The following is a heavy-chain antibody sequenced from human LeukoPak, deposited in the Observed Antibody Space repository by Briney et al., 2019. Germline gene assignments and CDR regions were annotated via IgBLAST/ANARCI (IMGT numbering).Heavy chain of an antibody. Sequence: GGSLRLSCAASGFNFSSYWMHWVRQAPGKGLVWVSRINSDGSSTSYADSVKGRFTISRDNAKNTLYLQMNSLRADDTAVYYCARDPYDFWSGYPDYWGRGTLVTVSS. CDR3: ARDPYDFWSGYPDY. J-gene: IGHJ4*02. CDR1: GFNFSSYW. V-gene: IGHV3-74*01. CDR2: INSDGSST. D-gene: IGHD3-3*01.